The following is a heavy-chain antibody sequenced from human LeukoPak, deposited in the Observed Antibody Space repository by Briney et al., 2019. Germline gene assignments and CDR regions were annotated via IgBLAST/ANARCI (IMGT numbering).Heavy chain of an antibody. Sequence: PGGSLRLSCAASGFTFSSYAMSWVRQAPGKGLECVSAISGSGGSTYYADSVKGRFTISRDNSKNTLYLQMNSLRAEDTAVYYCAKALGLDIFGVVIIGGWQGENAFHIWGQGTMVTVSS. CDR2: ISGSGGST. CDR3: AKALGLDIFGVVIIGGWQGENAFHI. V-gene: IGHV3-23*01. CDR1: GFTFSSYA. D-gene: IGHD3-3*01. J-gene: IGHJ3*02.